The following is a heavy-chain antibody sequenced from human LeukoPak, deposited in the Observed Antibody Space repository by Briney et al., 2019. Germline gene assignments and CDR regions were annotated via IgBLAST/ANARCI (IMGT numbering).Heavy chain of an antibody. J-gene: IGHJ4*02. D-gene: IGHD6-13*01. V-gene: IGHV1-69*13. Sequence: ASVKVSCKASGGTLSSYAISWVRQAPGQGLEWMGGIIPIFGTANYAQKFQGRVTITADESTSTAYMELSSLRSEDTAVYYCARFSGYSTYGSFDYWGQGTLVTVSS. CDR2: IIPIFGTA. CDR3: ARFSGYSTYGSFDY. CDR1: GGTLSSYA.